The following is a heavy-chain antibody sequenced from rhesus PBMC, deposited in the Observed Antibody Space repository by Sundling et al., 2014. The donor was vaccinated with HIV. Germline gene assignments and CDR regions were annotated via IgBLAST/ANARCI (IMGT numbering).Heavy chain of an antibody. V-gene: IGHV4-173*01. CDR1: GGSFTGYY. Sequence: QVQLQESGPGLLKPSETLSLTCAVSGGSFTGYYWGWIRQPPGKGLEWIGRISGSGGSTEYNPSLKSRVTISTDTSKNQFSLNLSSVTAADTAVYYCARGGSDWGYFDYWGQGVLVTVSS. J-gene: IGHJ4*01. CDR3: ARGGSDWGYFDY. D-gene: IGHD6-31*01. CDR2: ISGSGGST.